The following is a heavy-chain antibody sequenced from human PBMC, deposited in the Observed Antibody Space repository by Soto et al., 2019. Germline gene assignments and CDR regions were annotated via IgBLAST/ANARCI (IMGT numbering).Heavy chain of an antibody. Sequence: QVHLVQSGAEVKKPGASVKVSCQGSGYAFTTYGITWVRQAPGQGLEWMGWISAHNGNTNYAQKLQGRVTVTRDTSTSTGYTELTRLKYDDTGVYYCARGRYGASSGQGAGVTVSS. CDR1: GYAFTTYG. J-gene: IGHJ5*02. CDR2: ISAHNGNT. V-gene: IGHV1-18*01. CDR3: ARGRYGAS. D-gene: IGHD3-10*01.